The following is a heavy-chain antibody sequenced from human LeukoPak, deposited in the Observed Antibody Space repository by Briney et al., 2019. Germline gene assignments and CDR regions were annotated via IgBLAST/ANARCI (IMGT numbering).Heavy chain of an antibody. CDR2: IYSSGGT. CDR1: GGSINSGDYY. CDR3: ARVSGYYGVGSYYFDS. V-gene: IGHV4-30-4*08. Sequence: SETLSLTCTVSGGSINSGDYYWSWIRQPPGKGLEWIGYIYSSGGTYYNPSLKSRVAIFVDTSKKRFSLKLNSVTAADAAVYYCARVSGYYGVGSYYFDSWGQGILVSVSS. D-gene: IGHD3-10*01. J-gene: IGHJ4*02.